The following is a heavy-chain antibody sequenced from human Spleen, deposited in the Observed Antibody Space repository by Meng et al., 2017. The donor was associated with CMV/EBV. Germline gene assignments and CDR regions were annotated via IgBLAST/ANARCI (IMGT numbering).Heavy chain of an antibody. CDR3: ARRSSSTWGIDY. V-gene: IGHV4-4*01. CDR2: ISHSGTT. CDR1: GGSINSMHW. J-gene: IGHJ4*02. D-gene: IGHD6-13*01. Sequence: AGSGGSINSMHWWIWVRQSPEKGLEWIGEISHSGTTNYNSSLKSRVSISVDKSTNHFSLNLNSVTAADTAMYFCARRSSSTWGIDYWGQGTLVTVSS.